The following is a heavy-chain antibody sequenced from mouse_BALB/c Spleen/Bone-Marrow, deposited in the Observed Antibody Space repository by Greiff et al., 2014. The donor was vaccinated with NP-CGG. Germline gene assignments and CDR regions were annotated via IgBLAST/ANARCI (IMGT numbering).Heavy chain of an antibody. CDR3: ARLDYGNYEGGAMDY. CDR2: ISSGGGST. D-gene: IGHD2-1*01. V-gene: IGHV5-12-1*01. Sequence: EVMLVESGGGLVKPGGSLKLSCAASGFAFSSYDMSWVRQTPEKRLEWVAYISSGGGSTYYPDTVKGQFTISRDNAKNTLYLQMSSLKSEDTAMYYCARLDYGNYEGGAMDYWGQGTSVTVSS. CDR1: GFAFSSYD. J-gene: IGHJ4*01.